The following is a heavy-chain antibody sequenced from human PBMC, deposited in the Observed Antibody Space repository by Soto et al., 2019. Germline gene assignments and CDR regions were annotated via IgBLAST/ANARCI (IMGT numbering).Heavy chain of an antibody. CDR1: GYSFTGYW. CDR2: IYPGDSDT. D-gene: IGHD6-13*01. Sequence: GESLKISCKGSGYSFTGYWIGWVRQMPGKGLEWMGIIYPGDSDTRYSPSFQGQVTISADKSISTAYLQWSSLKASDTAMYYCARQVIGGYSSSWYPQQISSWGQCTLVTVSS. J-gene: IGHJ1*01. CDR3: ARQVIGGYSSSWYPQQISS. V-gene: IGHV5-51*01.